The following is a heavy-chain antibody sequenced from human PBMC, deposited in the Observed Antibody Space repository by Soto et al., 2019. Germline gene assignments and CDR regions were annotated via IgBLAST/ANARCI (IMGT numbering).Heavy chain of an antibody. CDR2: ISAYNGNT. V-gene: IGHV1-18*01. D-gene: IGHD3-3*01. Sequence: QVQLVQSGAEVKKPGASVKVSCKASGYTFTSYGISWVRQAPGQGLEWMGWISAYNGNTNYAQKLPGRVTMTTDTSTSTAYMELRSLRSDDTAVYYCARDGSVGRFLEWVDWYFDLWGRGTLVTVSS. J-gene: IGHJ2*01. CDR3: ARDGSVGRFLEWVDWYFDL. CDR1: GYTFTSYG.